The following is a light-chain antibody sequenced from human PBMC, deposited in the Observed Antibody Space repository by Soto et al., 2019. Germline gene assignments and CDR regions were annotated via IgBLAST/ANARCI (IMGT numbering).Light chain of an antibody. V-gene: IGKV3-15*01. CDR2: RAS. CDR3: QQYQNLWT. CDR1: QTIYSN. J-gene: IGKJ1*01. Sequence: IMMTQSPATLSVSLGERATLSCRAGQTIYSNVAWYQQRPGQAPRLLIYRASTSATGVPARFSGSGSGTEFTLTIRSLQSEDFAIYYCQQYQNLWTFGQGTKVEIK.